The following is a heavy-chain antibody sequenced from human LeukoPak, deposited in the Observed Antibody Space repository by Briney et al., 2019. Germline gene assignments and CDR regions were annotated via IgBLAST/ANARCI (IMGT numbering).Heavy chain of an antibody. CDR2: IYYSGST. CDR3: ARDRVSGFDY. J-gene: IGHJ4*02. Sequence: SETLSLTCTVSGGSISSSSYYWGWIRQPPGKGLEWIGSIYYSGSTYYNPSLKSRVTMSVDTSKNQFSLKLSSVTAADTAVYYCARDRVSGFDYWGQGTLVTVSS. V-gene: IGHV4-39*07. CDR1: GGSISSSSYY. D-gene: IGHD6-6*01.